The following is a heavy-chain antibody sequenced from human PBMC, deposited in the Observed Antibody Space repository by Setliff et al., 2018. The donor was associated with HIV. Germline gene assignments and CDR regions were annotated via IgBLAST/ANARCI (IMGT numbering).Heavy chain of an antibody. Sequence: SSETLSLTCTVSGDSISTDNYHWGWIRQRTGQGLEWIGHTANTDYNPSLKIRVTVSVDTSKNQLSLRLSSGTAADMAVYYCSRHAALIKRYYYYYLDVWGKGTTVTVSS. V-gene: IGHV4-39*01. J-gene: IGHJ6*03. CDR1: GDSISTDNYH. D-gene: IGHD5-18*01. CDR2: TANT. CDR3: SRHAALIKRYYYYYLDV.